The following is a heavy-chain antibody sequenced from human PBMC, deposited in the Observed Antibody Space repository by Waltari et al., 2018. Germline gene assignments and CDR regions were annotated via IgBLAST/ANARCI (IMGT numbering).Heavy chain of an antibody. CDR1: GYTLTSYA. CDR2: INTNTGNP. CDR3: AREGPYYCSGGSCYSRLNYFDY. J-gene: IGHJ4*02. V-gene: IGHV7-4-1*02. Sequence: QVQLVQSGSELKKPGASVKVSCKASGYTLTSYAMNWVRQAPGQGLEWMGWINTNTGNPTYAQGFTGRFVFSLDTSVSTAYLQISSLKAEDTAVYYCAREGPYYCSGGSCYSRLNYFDYWGQGTLVTVSS. D-gene: IGHD2-15*01.